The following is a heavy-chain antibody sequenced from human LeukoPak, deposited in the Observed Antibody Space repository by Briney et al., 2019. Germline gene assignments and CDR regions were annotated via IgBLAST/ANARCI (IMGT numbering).Heavy chain of an antibody. CDR3: ARGGYYDFWSGFHQSYGFDI. J-gene: IGHJ3*02. D-gene: IGHD3-3*01. Sequence: SETLSLTCTVSGGSISSSNYYWGWIRQPPGKGLEWIGSIFYSGNTFYNPSLKSRVTISVGSSKIQFSLKLSSVTAADTAVYYCARGGYYDFWSGFHQSYGFDIWGQGTMVTVSS. V-gene: IGHV4-39*07. CDR1: GGSISSSNYY. CDR2: IFYSGNT.